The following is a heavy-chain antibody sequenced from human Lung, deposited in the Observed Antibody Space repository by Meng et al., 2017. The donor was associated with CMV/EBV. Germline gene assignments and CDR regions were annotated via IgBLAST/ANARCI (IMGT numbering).Heavy chain of an antibody. CDR2: INHSGST. J-gene: IGHJ5*02. CDR3: ARGRVTGTTGGWFDP. CDR1: GGSFSGYY. V-gene: IGHV4-34*01. D-gene: IGHD1-7*01. Sequence: SETLSLXCAVYGGSFSGYYWSWIRQPPGKGLEWIGEINHSGSTNYNPSLKSRVTISVDTSKNQFSLKLSSVTAADTAVYYCARGRVTGTTGGWFDPWGQGXLVTVSS.